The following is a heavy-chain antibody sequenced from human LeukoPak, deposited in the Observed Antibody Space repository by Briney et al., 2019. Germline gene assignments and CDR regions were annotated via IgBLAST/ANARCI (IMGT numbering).Heavy chain of an antibody. CDR1: GFTFSSYS. CDR3: ARGQASDFDY. Sequence: AGGSLRLSCAASGFTFSSYSMNWVRQAPGKGLEWVSSISSSSSYIYYADSVKGRFTISRDNAKNSLYLQMSSLRAEDTAVYYCARGQASDFDYWGQGTLVTVSS. V-gene: IGHV3-21*01. J-gene: IGHJ4*02. CDR2: ISSSSSYI.